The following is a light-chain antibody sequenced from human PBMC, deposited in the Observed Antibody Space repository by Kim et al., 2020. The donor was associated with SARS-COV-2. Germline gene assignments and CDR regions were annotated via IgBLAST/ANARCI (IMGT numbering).Light chain of an antibody. J-gene: IGLJ3*02. V-gene: IGLV1-44*01. CDR1: SYDVGSNT. CDR3: ASWDDNLGGWV. Sequence: GQRVTISCAGSSYDVGSNTVSWYQQFPGTTPKLLIYSNVQRPSGVPDRFSGSKSGTSASLAISGLQSEDEADYYCASWDDNLGGWVFGGGTQLTVL. CDR2: SNV.